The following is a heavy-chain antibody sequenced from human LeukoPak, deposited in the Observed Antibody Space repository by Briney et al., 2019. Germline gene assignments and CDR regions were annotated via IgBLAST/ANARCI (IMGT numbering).Heavy chain of an antibody. Sequence: GGSLRLSCTASGFTFGDYAMSWVRQAPGKGVEWVGFIRSKAYGGTTEYAASVKGRFTISRDDSKSIAYLQMNSLKTEDTAVYYCTRGAYSSSWYGYYYYYYMDVWGKGTTVTISS. CDR2: IRSKAYGGTT. D-gene: IGHD6-13*01. J-gene: IGHJ6*03. V-gene: IGHV3-49*04. CDR3: TRGAYSSSWYGYYYYYYMDV. CDR1: GFTFGDYA.